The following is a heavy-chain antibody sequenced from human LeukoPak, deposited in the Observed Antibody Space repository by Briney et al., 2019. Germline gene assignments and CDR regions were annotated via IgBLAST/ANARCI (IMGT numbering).Heavy chain of an antibody. CDR1: GYTFTGYY. D-gene: IGHD3-10*01. CDR2: INPNSGGT. Sequence: ASVKVSCKASGYTFTGYYMHWVRQAPGQGLEWMGWINPNSGGTNYAQKFQGRVTVTTDTSTSTAYMELRSLTSDDTAVYYCARQRFGDVHAFDVWGQGTVVSVS. V-gene: IGHV1-2*02. CDR3: ARQRFGDVHAFDV. J-gene: IGHJ3*01.